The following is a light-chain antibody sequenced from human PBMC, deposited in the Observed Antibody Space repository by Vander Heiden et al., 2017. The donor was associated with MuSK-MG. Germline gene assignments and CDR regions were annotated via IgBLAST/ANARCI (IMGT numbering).Light chain of an antibody. CDR1: SGMNVATYN. J-gene: IGLJ3*02. CDR3: MIWHKSTWV. Sequence: QAVLTQPSSLSASPGASASLTCTLRSGMNVATYNIYWYQQKPGSPPQYPLRDKAYADNCQGSGVSSRFSGSKYGSATAVTLVSYGLQSEDDSYYSSMIWHKSTWVLGGGTKVTVL. V-gene: IGLV5-45*03. CDR2: DKAYADN.